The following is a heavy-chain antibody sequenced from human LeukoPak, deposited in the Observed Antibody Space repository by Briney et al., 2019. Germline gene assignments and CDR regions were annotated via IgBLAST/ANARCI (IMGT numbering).Heavy chain of an antibody. J-gene: IGHJ4*02. D-gene: IGHD3-22*01. V-gene: IGHV1-46*01. CDR3: AREGERHYYDSSGYDYYFDY. CDR2: INPSGGST. CDR1: GYTFTSYY. Sequence: ASVKVSCKASGYTFTSYYMHWVRQAPGQGLEWMGIINPSGGSTSYAQKFQDRVTMTRDMSTSTVYMELSSLRSEDTAVYYCAREGERHYYDSSGYDYYFDYWGQGTLVTVSS.